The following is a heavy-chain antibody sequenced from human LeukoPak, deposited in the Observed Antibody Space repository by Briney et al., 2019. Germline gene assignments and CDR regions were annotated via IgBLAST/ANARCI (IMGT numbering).Heavy chain of an antibody. D-gene: IGHD3-10*01. CDR3: ARERRGGDTFDI. J-gene: IGHJ3*02. CDR1: GFTLSNNW. CDR2: IKQDGSDK. V-gene: IGHV3-7*01. Sequence: GGSLRLSCAASGFTLSNNWMSWVRQAPGKGLEWVANIKQDGSDKYYVDSVKGRFTISRDNAKNSLYLQMNSLRVEDTAVYYCARERRGGDTFDIWDQGTMVTVSS.